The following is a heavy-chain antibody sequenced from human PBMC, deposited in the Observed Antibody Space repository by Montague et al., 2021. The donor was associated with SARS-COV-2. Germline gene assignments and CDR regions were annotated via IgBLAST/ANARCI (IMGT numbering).Heavy chain of an antibody. CDR3: ARGVDWLSHYYYYGMDV. D-gene: IGHD3-9*01. V-gene: IGHV4-31*03. J-gene: IGHJ6*02. CDR1: GGSISSGGYY. Sequence: TLYLTCTVSGGSISSGGYYWSWLRQHPGKGLEWIGYIYYSGSTYYNPSLKSRVTISVDTSKNQFSLKLSSVTAADTAVYYCARGVDWLSHYYYYGMDVWGQGTTVTVSS. CDR2: IYYSGST.